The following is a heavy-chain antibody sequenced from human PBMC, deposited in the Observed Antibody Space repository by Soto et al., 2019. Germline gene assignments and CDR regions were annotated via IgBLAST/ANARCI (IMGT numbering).Heavy chain of an antibody. J-gene: IGHJ5*02. Sequence: QVQLVQSGAEVKKPGASVKVSCKASGYTFTSYYMHWVRQAPGQGLEWMGIINPSGGSTSYAQKFQGRVTMTRDTSTSTVYMELSSLRSEDTAVYYCARARGGNPMYNWFDPWGQGTLVTVSS. CDR3: ARARGGNPMYNWFDP. V-gene: IGHV1-46*01. CDR2: INPSGGST. CDR1: GYTFTSYY. D-gene: IGHD2-15*01.